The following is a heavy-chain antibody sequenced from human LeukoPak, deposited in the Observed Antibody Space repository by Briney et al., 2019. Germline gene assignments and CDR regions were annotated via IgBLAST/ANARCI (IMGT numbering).Heavy chain of an antibody. CDR1: GFIFTTYW. CDR3: TRDLVGATSDF. CDR2: VNTDGSDT. D-gene: IGHD1-26*01. V-gene: IGHV3-74*01. Sequence: PGGSLRLSCAASGFIFTTYWMHWVRQAPGEGLVWVARVNTDGSDTNYADSVKGRFTISRDNAKNTLYLQMNSLRADDTAVYHCTRDLVGATSDFWGQGTLVTVSS. J-gene: IGHJ4*02.